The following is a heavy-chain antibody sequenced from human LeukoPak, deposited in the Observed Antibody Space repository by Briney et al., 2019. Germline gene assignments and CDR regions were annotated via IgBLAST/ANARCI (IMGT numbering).Heavy chain of an antibody. CDR2: LSGSGGST. J-gene: IGHJ4*02. CDR1: GFIFNKHA. CDR3: AKERDYAPADH. Sequence: GGSLRLSCAASGFIFNKHAMSWVRQAPGKGLEWVSGLSGSGGSTDYADSVKGRFTVSRDNSKNTLFLQMNSLRAEDTAIYYCAKERDYAPADHWGQGTLVTVSS. D-gene: IGHD4/OR15-4a*01. V-gene: IGHV3-23*01.